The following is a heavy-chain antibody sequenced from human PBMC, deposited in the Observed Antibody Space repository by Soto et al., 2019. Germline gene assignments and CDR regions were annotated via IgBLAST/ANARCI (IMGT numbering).Heavy chain of an antibody. J-gene: IGHJ4*02. CDR3: ARHVKAARLFDY. D-gene: IGHD6-6*01. CDR1: GGSISSSSYY. Sequence: PSETLSLTCTVSGGSISSSSYYWGWIRQPPGKGLEWIGSIYYNGSTYYNPSLKSRVTISVDTSKNQFSLKLSSVTAADTAVYYCARHVKAARLFDYWGQGTLVTVSS. CDR2: IYYNGST. V-gene: IGHV4-39*01.